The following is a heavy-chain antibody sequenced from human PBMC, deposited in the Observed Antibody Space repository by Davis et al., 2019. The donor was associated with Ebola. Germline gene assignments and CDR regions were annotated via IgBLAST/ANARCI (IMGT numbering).Heavy chain of an antibody. CDR3: ARREEMAGYYYYGMDV. Sequence: PSETLSLTCTVSGGSISTYYWTWIRQPPGKGLDWIGSIYYSGSTYYNPSLKSRVTISVDTSKNQFSLKLSSVTAADTAVYYCARREEMAGYYYYGMDVWGQGTTVTVSS. CDR2: IYYSGST. J-gene: IGHJ6*02. V-gene: IGHV4-59*05. D-gene: IGHD5-24*01. CDR1: GGSISTYY.